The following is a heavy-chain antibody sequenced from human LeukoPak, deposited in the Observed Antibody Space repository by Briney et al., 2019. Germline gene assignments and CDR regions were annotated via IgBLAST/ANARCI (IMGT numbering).Heavy chain of an antibody. CDR3: AKDRAYLWFGELLYTPFDY. D-gene: IGHD3-10*01. CDR1: GFTFSSYG. Sequence: GGTLRLSCAASGFTFSSYGMSWVRQAPGKGLEWVSGISSSGGGTDYADSVKGRFTISRDNSKNTRYLQMNSLRAEDTAVYYCAKDRAYLWFGELLYTPFDYWGQGTLVTVSS. V-gene: IGHV3-23*01. J-gene: IGHJ4*02. CDR2: ISSSGGGT.